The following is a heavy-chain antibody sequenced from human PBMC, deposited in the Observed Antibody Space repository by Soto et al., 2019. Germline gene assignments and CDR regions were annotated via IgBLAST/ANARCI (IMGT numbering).Heavy chain of an antibody. CDR3: ATMASFGTLNWFDP. CDR2: LNPGSVDT. CDR1: GYTFTNYD. D-gene: IGHD6-13*01. Sequence: QGQLVQSGAEIRKPGASVRVSCKASGYTFTNYDVNWVRQVPGQGLEWMGWLNPGSVDTGYAQKFQGRVTMTRNTSISTAYMELSSLRSGDTAIYYCATMASFGTLNWFDPWGQGTLVTVSS. J-gene: IGHJ5*02. V-gene: IGHV1-8*01.